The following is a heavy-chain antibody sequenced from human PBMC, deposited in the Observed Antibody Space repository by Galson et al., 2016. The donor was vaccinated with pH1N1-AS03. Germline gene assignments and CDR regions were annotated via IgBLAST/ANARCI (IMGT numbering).Heavy chain of an antibody. D-gene: IGHD3-16*02. CDR2: ISYDESHR. J-gene: IGHJ5*01. CDR1: GFTFSGYG. Sequence: SLRLSCAVSGFTFSGYGMHWVRQAPGKGLEWVAVISYDESHRYYADSVKGRFTVSRDNSKNTLYMQMSSLRTEDTAVYYCAKDAMSGGIVVLYNWFDSWGPGTLVTVSS. CDR3: AKDAMSGGIVVLYNWFDS. V-gene: IGHV3-30*18.